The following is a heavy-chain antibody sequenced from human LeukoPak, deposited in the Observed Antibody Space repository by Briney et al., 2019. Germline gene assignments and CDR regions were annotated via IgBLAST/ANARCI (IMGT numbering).Heavy chain of an antibody. V-gene: IGHV3-7*01. CDR3: ARDTITMVRAVFNDY. CDR1: GFTFSSYW. CDR2: IKQDGSEK. Sequence: GSLRLSCAASGFTFSSYWMSWVRQAPGKGLEWVANIKQDGSEKYYVDSVKGLFTNSRDNATNSLYLQMHRLRAEDTAVYYCARDTITMVRAVFNDYWGQGTLVTVSS. J-gene: IGHJ4*02. D-gene: IGHD3-10*01.